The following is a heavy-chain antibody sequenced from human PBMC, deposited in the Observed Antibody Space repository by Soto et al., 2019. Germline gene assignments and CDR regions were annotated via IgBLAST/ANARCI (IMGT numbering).Heavy chain of an antibody. V-gene: IGHV1-69*13. D-gene: IGHD3-10*01. Sequence: SVKVSCKASGGTFSSYAISWVRQAPGQGLEWMGGIIPIFGTANYAQKFQGRVTITADESTSTLYLQMNSLRAEDTAVYYCAREGSRGFFAMFAFDIWGQGTMVTVSS. CDR1: GGTFSSYA. J-gene: IGHJ3*02. CDR3: AREGSRGFFAMFAFDI. CDR2: IIPIFGTA.